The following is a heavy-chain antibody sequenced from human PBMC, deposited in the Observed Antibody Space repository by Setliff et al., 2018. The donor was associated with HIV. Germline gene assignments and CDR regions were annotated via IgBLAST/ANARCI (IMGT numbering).Heavy chain of an antibody. CDR3: ARRIPSGIAVAFGDFDI. CDR1: GVSMSSSSYY. D-gene: IGHD6-19*01. V-gene: IGHV4-39*01. Sequence: EILSLTCTVTGVSMSSSSYYWGWISQPPGKGLEYIGSLSYDGSTYYHPSLKSRVSISVDTSKNQFSLRLSFVTAADTAVYYCARRIPSGIAVAFGDFDIWGQGTMVTVSS. J-gene: IGHJ3*02. CDR2: LSYDGST.